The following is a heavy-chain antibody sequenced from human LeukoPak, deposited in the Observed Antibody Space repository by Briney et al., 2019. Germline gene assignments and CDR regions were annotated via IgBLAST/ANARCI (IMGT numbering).Heavy chain of an antibody. V-gene: IGHV3-30*04. CDR1: GFTFSSYA. CDR3: ARDWGDGYNDY. Sequence: AGSLRLSCAASGFTFSSYAMHWVRQAPGKGLEWVAVISYDGSNKYYADSVKGRLTISRDNSKNTLYLQMNSLRAEDTAVYYCARDWGDGYNDYWGQGTLVTVSS. D-gene: IGHD5-24*01. CDR2: ISYDGSNK. J-gene: IGHJ4*02.